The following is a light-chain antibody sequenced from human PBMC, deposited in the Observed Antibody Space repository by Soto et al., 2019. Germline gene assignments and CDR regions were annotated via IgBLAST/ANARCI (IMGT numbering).Light chain of an antibody. CDR2: DVS. Sequence: QSVLTQPRSVSGSPGQSVTISCTRTSSDVGGYNYVSWYQQRPGKAPKLMIYDVSKRPSGVPDRFSGSKSGNTASLTISGLQAEDEADYYCCSYAGSYTHVFGTGTKLTVL. CDR1: SSDVGGYNY. J-gene: IGLJ1*01. CDR3: CSYAGSYTHV. V-gene: IGLV2-11*01.